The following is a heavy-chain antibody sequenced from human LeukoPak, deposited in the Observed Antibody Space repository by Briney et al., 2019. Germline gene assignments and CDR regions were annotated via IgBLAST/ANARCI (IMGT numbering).Heavy chain of an antibody. CDR1: GGTFSSYA. CDR2: IIPIFGTA. D-gene: IGHD4-17*01. Sequence: ASVKVSCKVSGGTFSSYAISWVRQAPGQGLEWMGGIIPIFGTANYAQKFQGRVTITADESTSTAYMELSSLRSEDTAVYYCARYDATVTRGFDYWGQGTLVTVSS. CDR3: ARYDATVTRGFDY. V-gene: IGHV1-69*13. J-gene: IGHJ4*02.